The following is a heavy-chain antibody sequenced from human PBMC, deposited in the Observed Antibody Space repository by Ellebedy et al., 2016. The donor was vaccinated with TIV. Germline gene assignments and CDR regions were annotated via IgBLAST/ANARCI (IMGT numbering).Heavy chain of an antibody. J-gene: IGHJ4*02. D-gene: IGHD7-27*01. Sequence: PGGSLRLSCAASGFTFSTYGMHWVRQAPGKGLEWVAVIWYDGSNKYYADSVKGRFTISRDNSNNTLYLEMNSLRAEDTAVYYCARHLTGILDYWGQGTLVTVSS. CDR1: GFTFSTYG. CDR2: IWYDGSNK. CDR3: ARHLTGILDY. V-gene: IGHV3-33*01.